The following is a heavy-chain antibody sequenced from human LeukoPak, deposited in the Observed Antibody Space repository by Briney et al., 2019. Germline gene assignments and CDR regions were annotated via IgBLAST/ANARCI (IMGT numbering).Heavy chain of an antibody. CDR3: AREYCSSTSCYLYYYYGMDV. CDR2: INPNSGGT. J-gene: IGHJ6*02. CDR1: GYTFTGYY. V-gene: IGHV1-2*02. Sequence: ASVKVSCKASGYTFTGYYMHWVRQAPGQGLEWMGWINPNSGGTNYAQKFQGRVTMTRDTSISTAYMELSGLRSDDTAVYYCAREYCSSTSCYLYYYYGMDVWGQGTTVTVSS. D-gene: IGHD2-2*01.